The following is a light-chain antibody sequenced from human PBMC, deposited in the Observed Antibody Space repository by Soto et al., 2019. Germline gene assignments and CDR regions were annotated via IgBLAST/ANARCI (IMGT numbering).Light chain of an antibody. CDR2: GAS. Sequence: EIVLTQSPATLSLSPGERATLSCRASQSVSSSYLAWYQQKPGQAPRLLIYGASSRATGIPARFSGSGSGTDFTLTISSLEPEDIAVYYCQQRSNWRVTFGGGTKVDIK. V-gene: IGKV3D-20*02. CDR3: QQRSNWRVT. J-gene: IGKJ4*01. CDR1: QSVSSSY.